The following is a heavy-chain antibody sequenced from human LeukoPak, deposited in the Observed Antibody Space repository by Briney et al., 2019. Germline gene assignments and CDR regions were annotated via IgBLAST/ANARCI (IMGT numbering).Heavy chain of an antibody. D-gene: IGHD2-21*02. J-gene: IGHJ5*02. CDR1: GGSISSTNYY. Sequence: SETLSLTCTVSGGSISSTNYYWGWIRQPPGKGLEWIGSIYYSGSTYYNPSLKSRVTISVDTSKNQFSLKLSSVTAADTAVYYCAREPHSPIVVVTSNWFDPWGQGTLVTVSS. CDR2: IYYSGST. V-gene: IGHV4-39*07. CDR3: AREPHSPIVVVTSNWFDP.